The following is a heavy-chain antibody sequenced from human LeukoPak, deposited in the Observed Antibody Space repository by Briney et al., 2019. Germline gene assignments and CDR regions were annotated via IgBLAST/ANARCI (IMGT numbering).Heavy chain of an antibody. J-gene: IGHJ3*02. CDR1: GASIRSYY. D-gene: IGHD2-15*01. CDR2: ITYSGNT. CDR3: AQQVVGTSNSFDM. V-gene: IGHV4-59*01. Sequence: PSETLSLTCNVSGASIRSYYWSWIRQSPGKGLEWIGSITYSGNTELNPSLRSRVTMSSDPPKSQFSLKLSSVTTADTALYYSAQQVVGTSNSFDMWGQGTMVTVSS.